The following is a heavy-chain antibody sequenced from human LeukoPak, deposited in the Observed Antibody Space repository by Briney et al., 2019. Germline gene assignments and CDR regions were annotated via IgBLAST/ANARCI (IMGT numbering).Heavy chain of an antibody. CDR2: ISYDGSNK. J-gene: IGHJ6*02. CDR3: ARDYLYYYYGMDV. V-gene: IGHV3-30*04. CDR1: GFTFSSYA. Sequence: GGSLRLSCAASGFTFSSYAMSWVRQAPGKGLEWVAVISYDGSNKYYADSVKGRFTISRDNSKNTLYLQMNSLRAEDTAVYYCARDYLYYYYGMDVWGQGATVTVSS.